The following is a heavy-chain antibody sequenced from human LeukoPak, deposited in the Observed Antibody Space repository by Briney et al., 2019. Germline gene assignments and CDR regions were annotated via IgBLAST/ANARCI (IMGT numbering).Heavy chain of an antibody. J-gene: IGHJ4*02. D-gene: IGHD2-15*01. CDR1: GFTFSSYS. CDR3: ARIYCSGGSCYTYYFDY. CDR2: ISSSGSTI. Sequence: KPGGSLRLSCAASGFTFSSYSMNWVRQAPGKGLEWVSYISSSGSTIYYADSVKGRFTISRDNAKNSLYLQMNSLRAEDTAVYYCARIYCSGGSCYTYYFDYWGQGTLVTVSS. V-gene: IGHV3-48*04.